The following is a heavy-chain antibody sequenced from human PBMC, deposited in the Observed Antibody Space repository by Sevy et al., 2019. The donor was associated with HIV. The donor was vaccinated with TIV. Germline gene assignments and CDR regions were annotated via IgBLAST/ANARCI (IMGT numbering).Heavy chain of an antibody. V-gene: IGHV3-7*01. Sequence: GGSLRLSCAASGFTFSTYWMSWFRQAPGKGLEWVANINEDGTEKFYVDSVKGRFTMSRDNAKNSRYLQMNSLRAEDGAVYYCARDNATVSRRGLRYYYYGTDVWGQGTTVTVSS. CDR1: GFTFSTYW. CDR2: INEDGTEK. CDR3: ARDNATVSRRGLRYYYYGTDV. D-gene: IGHD2-2*01. J-gene: IGHJ6*02.